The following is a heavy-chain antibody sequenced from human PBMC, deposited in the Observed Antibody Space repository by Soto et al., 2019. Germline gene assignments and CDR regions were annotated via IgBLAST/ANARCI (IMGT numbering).Heavy chain of an antibody. V-gene: IGHV1-8*01. D-gene: IGHD3-10*01. CDR3: ARGRSTMVRGVIRAFDI. J-gene: IGHJ3*02. Sequence: ASVKVSCKASGYTFTSYDINWVRQATGQGLEWMGWMNPNSGNTGYAQKFQGRVTMTRNTSISTAYMELSSLRSEDTAVYYCARGRSTMVRGVIRAFDIWGQGTMVTV. CDR2: MNPNSGNT. CDR1: GYTFTSYD.